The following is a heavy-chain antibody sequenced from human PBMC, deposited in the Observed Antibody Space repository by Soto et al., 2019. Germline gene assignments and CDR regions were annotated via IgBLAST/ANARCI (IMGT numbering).Heavy chain of an antibody. J-gene: IGHJ6*03. Sequence: QVQLQESGPGLVKPSETLSLTCTVSGGSISSYYWSWIRQPPGKGLEWIGYTYYSGSTNYNPSLKSRVTISVDTSKNQFSLKLSSVTAADTAVYYCARRATVTAPGYYYYMDVWGKGTTVTVSS. CDR3: ARRATVTAPGYYYYMDV. CDR2: TYYSGST. D-gene: IGHD4-17*01. V-gene: IGHV4-59*08. CDR1: GGSISSYY.